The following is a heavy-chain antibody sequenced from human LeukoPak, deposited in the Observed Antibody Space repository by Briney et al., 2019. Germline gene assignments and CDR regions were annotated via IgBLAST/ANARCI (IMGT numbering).Heavy chain of an antibody. CDR1: GFTFSSYG. D-gene: IGHD2-21*02. CDR2: ISSSSNYI. Sequence: VGSLRLSCAASGFTFSSYGMSWVRQAPGKGLEWVSSISSSSNYIYYADSVKGRFTISRDNAKNSLYLQMNSLRAEDTAVYYCARVEETASFDPWGQGTLVTVSS. V-gene: IGHV3-21*01. CDR3: ARVEETASFDP. J-gene: IGHJ5*02.